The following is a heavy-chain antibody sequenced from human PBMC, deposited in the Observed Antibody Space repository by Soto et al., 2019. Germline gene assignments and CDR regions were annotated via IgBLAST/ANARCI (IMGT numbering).Heavy chain of an antibody. J-gene: IGHJ5*02. V-gene: IGHV5-51*01. Sequence: PGESLKISCRTSGYKFTSSWIAWVRQMPGKGLEWMGIIFPSDSDTRYSPSFQGQVTISADRSTSTVFLQWASLKASDTAVYFCARKDKSGYFNWFDPWGQGTLDTVSS. CDR2: IFPSDSDT. CDR1: GYKFTSSW. CDR3: ARKDKSGYFNWFDP. D-gene: IGHD3-22*01.